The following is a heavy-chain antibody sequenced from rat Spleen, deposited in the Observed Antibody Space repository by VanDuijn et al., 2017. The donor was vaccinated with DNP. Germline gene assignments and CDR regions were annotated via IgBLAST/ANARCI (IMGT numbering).Heavy chain of an antibody. CDR2: ISTSGGST. CDR1: GFTFSAYY. V-gene: IGHV5-25*01. CDR3: ARPDY. Sequence: EVQLVESGGGLVQPGRSLKLSCAASGFTFSAYYMAWVRQAPAKGLEWVAYISTSGGSTYYRDSVKGRFTISRDNAKDTLYLQMDSLRSEDTATYYCARPDYWGQGVMVTVSS. J-gene: IGHJ2*01.